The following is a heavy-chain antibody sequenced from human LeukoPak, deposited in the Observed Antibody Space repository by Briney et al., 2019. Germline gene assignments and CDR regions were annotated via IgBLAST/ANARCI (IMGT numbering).Heavy chain of an antibody. CDR2: LYSSGET. J-gene: IGHJ4*02. CDR3: ATMFGDSSDFDH. Sequence: PSETLSLTCTVSGGSISSYYWNWIRQPAGKGVERIGRLYSSGETTSNTSPMSRAAISLDTSRNHFSLNLTSVTTPDTAIYYCATMFGDSSDFDHWGQGTLVTVSS. D-gene: IGHD3-10*02. CDR1: GGSISSYY. V-gene: IGHV4-4*07.